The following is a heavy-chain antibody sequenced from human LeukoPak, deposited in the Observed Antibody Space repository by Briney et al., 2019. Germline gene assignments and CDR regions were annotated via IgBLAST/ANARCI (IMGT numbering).Heavy chain of an antibody. D-gene: IGHD2-8*02. V-gene: IGHV4-34*01. CDR3: ARILSPPAFDI. CDR2: INHSGST. CDR1: GRSFSDYY. J-gene: IGHJ3*02. Sequence: PSETLSLTCAVYGRSFSDYYWSWIRQSPGKGLEWIGEINHSGSTNYNPSLKSRVTISVDPSKNQFSLNLSSVTAADTAVYYCARILSPPAFDIWGQGTMVTVSS.